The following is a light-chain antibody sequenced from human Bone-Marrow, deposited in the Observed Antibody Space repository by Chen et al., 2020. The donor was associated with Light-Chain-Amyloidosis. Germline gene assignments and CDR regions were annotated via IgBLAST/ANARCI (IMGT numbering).Light chain of an antibody. Sequence: QSALTQPASVSGSPGQPITTPCTGTSSDVGGDNHVSWYQQHPDKAPKLMIYEVTNRPSWVPDRFSGSKSDNTASLTISGLQTEDEADYFCSSYTITNTLVFGSGTRVTVL. V-gene: IGLV2-14*01. CDR2: EVT. J-gene: IGLJ1*01. CDR3: SSYTITNTLV. CDR1: SSDVGGDNH.